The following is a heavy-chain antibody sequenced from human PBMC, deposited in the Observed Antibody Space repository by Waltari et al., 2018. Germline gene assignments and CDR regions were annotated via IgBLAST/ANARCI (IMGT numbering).Heavy chain of an antibody. Sequence: EVQVVESGGDLVQPGGSLRLSCAASGFTFSDYWMGWVRQAPGKGLEWVANIKKDGSTKYYVDAVKGRFTISRDNAKDSLFLQMNSLRAEDTAVYYCARHGDFCFDFWGQGIVVTVSS. CDR3: ARHGDFCFDF. J-gene: IGHJ4*02. CDR1: GFTFSDYW. V-gene: IGHV3-7*01. D-gene: IGHD4-17*01. CDR2: IKKDGSTK.